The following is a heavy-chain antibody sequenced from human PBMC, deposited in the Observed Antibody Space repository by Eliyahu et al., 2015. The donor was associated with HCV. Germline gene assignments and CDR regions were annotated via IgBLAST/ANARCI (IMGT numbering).Heavy chain of an antibody. CDR2: INRDGGTT. V-gene: IGHV3-43*01. D-gene: IGHD2-21*02. J-gene: IGHJ4*02. CDR3: VKEYWSTKWVTWDS. CDR1: GFTFDDYS. Sequence: EVQLVESGXAVVQPGGSLRLSCAASGFTFDDYSMHWVRQAPGRGLEWVSLINRDGGTTYYADSVRGRFTISRDNSKNSLYLQMNSLRAEDTALYSCVKEYWSTKWVTWDSWGQGTLVTVSS.